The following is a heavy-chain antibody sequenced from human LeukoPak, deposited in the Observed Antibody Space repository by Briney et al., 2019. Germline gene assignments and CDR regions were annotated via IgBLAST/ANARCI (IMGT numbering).Heavy chain of an antibody. CDR2: ISGSGGST. J-gene: IGHJ3*02. Sequence: AGGSLRLSCAASGFTFSSYAMSWVRQAPGKGLEWVSAISGSGGSTYYADSVKGRFTISRDNAKNSLYLQMNSLRAEDTAVYYCARSQRYYDILTGLYDAFDIWGQGTMVTVSS. CDR3: ARSQRYYDILTGLYDAFDI. D-gene: IGHD3-9*01. V-gene: IGHV3-23*01. CDR1: GFTFSSYA.